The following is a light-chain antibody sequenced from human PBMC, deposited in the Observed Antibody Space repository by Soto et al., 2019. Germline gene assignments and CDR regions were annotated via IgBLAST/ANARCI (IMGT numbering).Light chain of an antibody. CDR2: GNS. V-gene: IGLV1-40*01. CDR1: SSNIGAGYD. Sequence: QSVLTQPPSVSGAPGQRGTISCTGSSSNIGAGYDVHWYQQLPGTAHKLLIYGNSNRPSGVPDRFSGSKSGTSASLAITGLRAEDEADYYCQSYDSRLSGLVVCGGGTQLNVL. J-gene: IGLJ2*01. CDR3: QSYDSRLSGLVV.